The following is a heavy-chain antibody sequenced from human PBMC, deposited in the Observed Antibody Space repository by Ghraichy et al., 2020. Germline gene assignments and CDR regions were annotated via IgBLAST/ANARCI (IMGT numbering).Heavy chain of an antibody. V-gene: IGHV4-59*01. CDR3: ARDLGYSYGYREMRYYYYGMDV. CDR1: GGSISSYY. CDR2: IYYSGST. Sequence: SQTLSLTCTVSGGSISSYYWSWIRQPPGKGLEWIGYIYYSGSTNYNPSLKSRVTISVDTSKNQFSLKLSSVTAADTAVYYCARDLGYSYGYREMRYYYYGMDVWGQGTTVTVSS. J-gene: IGHJ6*02. D-gene: IGHD5-18*01.